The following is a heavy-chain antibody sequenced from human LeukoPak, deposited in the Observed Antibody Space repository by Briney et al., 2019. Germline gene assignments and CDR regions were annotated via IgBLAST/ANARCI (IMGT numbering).Heavy chain of an antibody. V-gene: IGHV4-59*08. CDR1: GGSISSYY. J-gene: IGHJ6*02. CDR2: IYYSGST. CDR3: ARHGLWGLRGKTYYGMDV. D-gene: IGHD1-26*01. Sequence: SETLSLTCTVSGGSISSYYWSWIRQPPGKGLEWIGYIYYSGSTNYNPSLKSRVTISVDTSKNQFSLKLSSVTAADTAVYYRARHGLWGLRGKTYYGMDVWGQGTTVTVSS.